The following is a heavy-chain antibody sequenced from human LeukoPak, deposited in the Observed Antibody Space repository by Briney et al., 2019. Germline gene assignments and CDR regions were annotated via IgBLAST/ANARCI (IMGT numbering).Heavy chain of an antibody. CDR1: GFNFSKND. CDR2: IGVGGDT. CDR3: AKAFDYNGLRGEGGSFDC. Sequence: GESLRLSCVASGFNFSKNDMHWVRHTTERGLEWVSAIGVGGDTYYADPVKGRFTISRENGKNSVYLQMNSLRAGDTAVYFCAKAFDYNGLRGEGGSFDCWGQGALVTVSS. J-gene: IGHJ4*02. D-gene: IGHD4-11*01. V-gene: IGHV3-13*01.